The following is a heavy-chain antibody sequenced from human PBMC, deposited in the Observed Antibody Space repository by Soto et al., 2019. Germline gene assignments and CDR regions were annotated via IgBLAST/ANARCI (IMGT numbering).Heavy chain of an antibody. V-gene: IGHV1-18*01. J-gene: IGHJ4*02. D-gene: IGHD4-17*01. CDR3: AREGYGDSGY. CDR1: GYTFTSNG. Sequence: QVQLVQSGAEVKKPGTSVKVSCKASGYTFTSNGISWVRQAPGQGLEWMGWISTYNGNTNYAQKLQGRVTMSRDTSTSIDYTELSDMRSDETAVYYCAREGYGDSGYSGQGSLVTVSS. CDR2: ISTYNGNT.